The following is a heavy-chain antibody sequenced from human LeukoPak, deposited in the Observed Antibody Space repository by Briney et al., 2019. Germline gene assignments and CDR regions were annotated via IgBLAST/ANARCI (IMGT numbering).Heavy chain of an antibody. J-gene: IGHJ3*02. D-gene: IGHD3-10*01. Sequence: SETLCLTCPVSGGSITSYYWSSIRQPPEGGLECMGYIYYSGSTNYNPSLKSRVTISVDTSKKQFSLKLSSVTAADTAVYYCARVKWNTMGLHAFDNWGQGTMVTVSS. V-gene: IGHV4-59*01. CDR1: GGSITSYY. CDR3: ARVKWNTMGLHAFDN. CDR2: IYYSGST.